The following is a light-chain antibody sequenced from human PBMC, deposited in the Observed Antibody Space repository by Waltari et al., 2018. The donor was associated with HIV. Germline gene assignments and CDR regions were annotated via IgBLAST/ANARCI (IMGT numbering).Light chain of an antibody. J-gene: IGKJ1*01. V-gene: IGKV1-39*01. CDR1: QSISNY. Sequence: DIQMTQSPSSLPASVGDRVTITCRASQSISNYLNWYQQKPGKAPSLLIYGASRLQSGVPSSFSGSGSGTDFTLTISSLQAEDFATYYCQQSYTTPPWTFGQGTKVEI. CDR2: GAS. CDR3: QQSYTTPPWT.